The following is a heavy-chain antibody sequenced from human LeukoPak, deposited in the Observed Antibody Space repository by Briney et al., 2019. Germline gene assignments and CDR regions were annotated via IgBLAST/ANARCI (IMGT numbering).Heavy chain of an antibody. Sequence: GGSLRLSCVASGFTFSSEWKSWVRQAPGKGLEWVTNINQDGGQKYYEDSVKGRFTISRDNAKNSLYLQMNSLRAEDTAVYYCARDSEQWLVPDYWGQGTLVTVSS. V-gene: IGHV3-7*01. CDR2: INQDGGQK. CDR3: ARDSEQWLVPDY. D-gene: IGHD6-19*01. J-gene: IGHJ4*02. CDR1: GFTFSSEW.